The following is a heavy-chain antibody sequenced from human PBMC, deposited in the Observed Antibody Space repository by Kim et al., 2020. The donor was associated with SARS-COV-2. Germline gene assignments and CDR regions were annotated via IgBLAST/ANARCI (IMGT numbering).Heavy chain of an antibody. Sequence: NYAQKLQGRVTMTRDTSINTAYMELSRLRSDDTAVYYCARDHRGRYYFDYWGQGTLVTVSS. V-gene: IGHV1-2*02. D-gene: IGHD3-10*01. J-gene: IGHJ4*02. CDR3: ARDHRGRYYFDY.